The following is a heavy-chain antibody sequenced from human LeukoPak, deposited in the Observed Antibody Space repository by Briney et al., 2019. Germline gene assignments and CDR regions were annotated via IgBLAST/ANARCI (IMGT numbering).Heavy chain of an antibody. J-gene: IGHJ3*02. D-gene: IGHD6-13*01. CDR1: GYNFTNYW. Sequence: GESLKISCKGSGYNFTNYWIGWVRQMPGEGLEWMGIIYPGDSDTRHSPSFQGQVTISADKSASTAYLQWSSLKASDTALYYCARRKYSSSWYNAFDIWGQGTMVTVSS. CDR2: IYPGDSDT. CDR3: ARRKYSSSWYNAFDI. V-gene: IGHV5-51*01.